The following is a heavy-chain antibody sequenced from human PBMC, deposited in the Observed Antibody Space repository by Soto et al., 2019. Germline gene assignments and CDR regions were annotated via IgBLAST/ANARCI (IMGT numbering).Heavy chain of an antibody. CDR1: GGSISSSSYY. Sequence: PSETLSLTCTVSGGSISSSSYYWGWIRQPPGKGLEWIGSIYYSGSTYYNPSLKSRVTISVDTSKNQLSLKLTSVTAADTAAYYCARANWYSEYWGQGIPVTVSS. D-gene: IGHD7-27*01. V-gene: IGHV4-39*01. J-gene: IGHJ4*02. CDR3: ARANWYSEY. CDR2: IYYSGST.